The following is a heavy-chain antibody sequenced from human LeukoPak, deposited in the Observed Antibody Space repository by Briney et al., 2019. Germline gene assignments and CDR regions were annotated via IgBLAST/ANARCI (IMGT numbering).Heavy chain of an antibody. D-gene: IGHD3-22*01. J-gene: IGHJ4*02. CDR2: IYSGGST. CDR1: GFTVSSNY. Sequence: GGSLRLSCAASGFTVSSNYMSWVRQAPGKGLEWVSVIYSGGSTDYADSVKGRFTISRDDSKNTLYLQMNSLRAEDTAVYYCALQNDSSPFDYWGQGTLVTVSS. CDR3: ALQNDSSPFDY. V-gene: IGHV3-53*01.